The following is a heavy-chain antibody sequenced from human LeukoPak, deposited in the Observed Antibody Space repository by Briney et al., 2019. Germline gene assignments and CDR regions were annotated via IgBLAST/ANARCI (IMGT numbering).Heavy chain of an antibody. CDR2: IYPGDSDT. J-gene: IGHJ4*02. V-gene: IGHV5-51*01. CDR1: GYSFTSYW. CDR3: ARRDYYDSSGYYDY. Sequence: GESLKISCKGSGYSFTSYWIGWVRQMPGKGLEWMGIIYPGDSDTRYSPSFQGQVTISADKSISTAYLQWSGLKAPDTAMYYCARRDYYDSSGYYDYWGQGTLVTVSS. D-gene: IGHD3-22*01.